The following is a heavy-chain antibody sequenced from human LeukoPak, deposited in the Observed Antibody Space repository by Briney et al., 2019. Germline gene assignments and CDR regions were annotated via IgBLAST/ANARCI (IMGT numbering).Heavy chain of an antibody. CDR3: ARHKRYSGSYFGYWFDP. V-gene: IGHV3-7*01. D-gene: IGHD1-26*01. Sequence: GGSLRLSCAASGFTFSSYWMSWVRQAPGKGLEWVANIKQDGSEKYYVDSVKGRFTISRDNAKNSLYLQMNSLRAEDTAVYYCARHKRYSGSYFGYWFDPWGQGTLVTVSS. CDR2: IKQDGSEK. CDR1: GFTFSSYW. J-gene: IGHJ5*02.